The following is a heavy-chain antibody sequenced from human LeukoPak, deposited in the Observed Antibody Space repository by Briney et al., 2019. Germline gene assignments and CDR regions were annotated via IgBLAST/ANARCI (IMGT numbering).Heavy chain of an antibody. V-gene: IGHV3-30*12. D-gene: IGHD3-3*01. Sequence: AGGSLRLSCAASGFSFSSHAMHWVRQAPGKGLEWVAFISYDGSTKTYADSVKGRFTISRDNAKNSLYLQMNSLRAEDTAVYYCARGYDFWSGYPNWFDPWGQGTLVTVSS. CDR3: ARGYDFWSGYPNWFDP. CDR1: GFSFSSHA. J-gene: IGHJ5*02. CDR2: ISYDGSTK.